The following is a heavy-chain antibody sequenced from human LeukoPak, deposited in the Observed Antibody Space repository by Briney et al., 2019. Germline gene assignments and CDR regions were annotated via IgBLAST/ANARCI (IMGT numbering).Heavy chain of an antibody. CDR3: ARWVSGSSYRRITMMIVGPLYYFDY. J-gene: IGHJ4*02. V-gene: IGHV4-34*01. D-gene: IGHD3-22*01. Sequence: SETLSLTCAVYGGSFSGYYWSWIRQPPGKGLEWIGEINHSGSTNYNPSLKSRVTISVDTSKNQLSLKLSSVTAADTAVYYCARWVSGSSYRRITMMIVGPLYYFDYWGQGTLVTVSS. CDR2: INHSGST. CDR1: GGSFSGYY.